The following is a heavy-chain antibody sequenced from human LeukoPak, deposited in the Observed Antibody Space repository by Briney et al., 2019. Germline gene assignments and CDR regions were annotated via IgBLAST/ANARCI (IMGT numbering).Heavy chain of an antibody. V-gene: IGHV1-18*01. CDR1: GYTFTSYG. CDR3: ARDTTAASGSYFDY. D-gene: IGHD6-13*01. Sequence: ASVKVSCKASGYTFTSYGISRVRQAPGQGLEWMGWTSPYNGNTNYAQKLQGRVTVTTDTSTSTAYMELRSLRSDDTAVYYCARDTTAASGSYFDYWGQGTLVTVSS. CDR2: TSPYNGNT. J-gene: IGHJ4*02.